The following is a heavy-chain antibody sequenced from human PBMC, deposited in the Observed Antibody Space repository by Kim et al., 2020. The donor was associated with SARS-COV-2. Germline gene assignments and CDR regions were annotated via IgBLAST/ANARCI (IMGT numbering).Heavy chain of an antibody. J-gene: IGHJ4*02. Sequence: GGSLRLSCAASGFTFSSYGMNWVRQAPGKGLEWVSSISGSSGTIDYADSVKGRFTISRDNGKNSLYLQINNLRAEDTAVYYCARDDLFGGSYYFDYLGQGTLVTVSS. D-gene: IGHD1-26*01. V-gene: IGHV3-48*04. CDR2: ISGSSGTI. CDR3: ARDDLFGGSYYFDY. CDR1: GFTFSSYG.